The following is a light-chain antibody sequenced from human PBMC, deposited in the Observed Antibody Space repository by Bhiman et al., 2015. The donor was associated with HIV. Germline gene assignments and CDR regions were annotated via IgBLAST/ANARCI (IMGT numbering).Light chain of an antibody. CDR2: KNN. V-gene: IGLV1-44*01. CDR1: SSNIGGNT. J-gene: IGLJ2*01. CDR3: GTWDSSLSAVV. Sequence: QSVLTQPPSASGTPGQRVTISCSGSSSNIGGNTVNWYQQFPGAAPRLLIYKNNQRPSGVPDRFSGSKSGTSATLGITGLQTGDEADYYCGTWDSSLSAVVFGGGTKLTVL.